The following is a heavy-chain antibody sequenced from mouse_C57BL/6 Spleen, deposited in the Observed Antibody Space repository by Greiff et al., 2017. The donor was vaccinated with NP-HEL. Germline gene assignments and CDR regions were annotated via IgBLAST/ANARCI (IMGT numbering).Heavy chain of an antibody. Sequence: EVQLQQSGPELVKPGASVKISCKASGYSFTGYYMNWVKQSPEKSLEWIGEINPSTGGTTYNQKFKAKATLTVDKSSSTAYMQLKSLTSEDSAVYYCASPWELYAMDYWGQGTSVTVSS. CDR3: ASPWELYAMDY. CDR1: GYSFTGYY. J-gene: IGHJ4*01. CDR2: INPSTGGT. V-gene: IGHV1-42*01. D-gene: IGHD4-1*01.